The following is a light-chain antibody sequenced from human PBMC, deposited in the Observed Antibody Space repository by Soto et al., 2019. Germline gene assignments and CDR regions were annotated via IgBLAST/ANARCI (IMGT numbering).Light chain of an antibody. Sequence: DIQMTQSPSSLSASVGDRVTITCRASQSISSYLNWYQQKPGKAPKLLIYDASSLESGVPSRFSGSGSGTEFTLTISSLQPDDFATYYCQQYNSYRWTFGQGTKVDNK. CDR3: QQYNSYRWT. CDR1: QSISSY. CDR2: DAS. V-gene: IGKV1-5*01. J-gene: IGKJ1*01.